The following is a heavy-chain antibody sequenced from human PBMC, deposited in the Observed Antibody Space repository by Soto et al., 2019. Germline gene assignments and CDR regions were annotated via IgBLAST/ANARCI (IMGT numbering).Heavy chain of an antibody. CDR1: GFNFGSYG. CDR3: AKGLGNAKEV. D-gene: IGHD2-8*01. Sequence: EVQLLESGGGLVQPGGSLRLSCSASGFNFGSYGMSWVRQATGKGLEWVSGLTASGLNTYYTDSVKGRFTISRDNSRNTVYLQMSGLRVEDPAVFHCAKGLGNAKEVWGQGTTVTVSS. CDR2: LTASGLNT. J-gene: IGHJ6*02. V-gene: IGHV3-23*01.